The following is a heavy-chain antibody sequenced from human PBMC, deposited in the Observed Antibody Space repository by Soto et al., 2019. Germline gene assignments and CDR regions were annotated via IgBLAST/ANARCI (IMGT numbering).Heavy chain of an antibody. J-gene: IGHJ3*02. Sequence: SETLSLTCTVSGGSISSYYWSWIRQPPGKGLEWIGYIYYSGSTNYNPSLKSRVTISVDTSKNQFSLKLSSVTAADTAVYYCARLACGSGSYYPPDAFDIWGQGPMVTVSS. D-gene: IGHD3-10*01. V-gene: IGHV4-59*08. CDR2: IYYSGST. CDR3: ARLACGSGSYYPPDAFDI. CDR1: GGSISSYY.